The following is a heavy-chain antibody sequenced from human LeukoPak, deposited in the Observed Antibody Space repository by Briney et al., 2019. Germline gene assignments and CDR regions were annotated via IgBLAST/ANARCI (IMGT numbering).Heavy chain of an antibody. CDR1: GFTFSSYS. Sequence: AGGSLRLSCAAPGFTFSSYSMNWVRQAPGKGLEWVSSISSSSSYIYYADSVKGRFTISRDNAKNSLYLQMNSLRAEDTAVYYCARDLVVPAAIWPVERLFAPWGQGTLVTVSS. CDR3: ARDLVVPAAIWPVERLFAP. D-gene: IGHD2-2*02. CDR2: ISSSSSYI. V-gene: IGHV3-21*01. J-gene: IGHJ5*02.